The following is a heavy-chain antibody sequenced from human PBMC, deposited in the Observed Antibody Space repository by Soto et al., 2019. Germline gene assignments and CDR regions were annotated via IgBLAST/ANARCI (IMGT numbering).Heavy chain of an antibody. CDR1: GGSISSSNW. J-gene: IGHJ6*02. V-gene: IGHV4-4*02. CDR2: IYHSGST. Sequence: SETLSLTCAVSGGSISSSNWWSWVRQPPGKGLEWIGEIYHSGSTNYNPSLKSRVTISVDKSKNQFSLKLSSVTAADTAVYYCARSGIWFGELDCYYGMDVWGQGTTVTVSS. CDR3: ARSGIWFGELDCYYGMDV. D-gene: IGHD3-10*01.